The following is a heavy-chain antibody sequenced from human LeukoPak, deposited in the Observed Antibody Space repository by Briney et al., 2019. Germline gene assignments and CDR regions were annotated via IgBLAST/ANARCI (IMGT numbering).Heavy chain of an antibody. Sequence: PSGTLSLTCTVSGGSISSYYWSWIRQPPGKGLEWIGYIYYSGSTNYNPSLKSRVTISVDTSKNKFSLKLSSVTAADTAVYYCARVKGYCSGGSCYHYYYMDVWGKGTTVTVSS. D-gene: IGHD2-15*01. J-gene: IGHJ6*03. CDR1: GGSISSYY. V-gene: IGHV4-59*01. CDR2: IYYSGST. CDR3: ARVKGYCSGGSCYHYYYMDV.